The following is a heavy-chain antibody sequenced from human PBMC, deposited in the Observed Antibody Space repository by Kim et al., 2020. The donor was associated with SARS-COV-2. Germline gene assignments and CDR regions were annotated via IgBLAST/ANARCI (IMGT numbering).Heavy chain of an antibody. D-gene: IGHD2-2*01. V-gene: IGHV1-2*02. Sequence: ASVKVSCKASGYTFTGYYMHWVRQSPGQGLEWMGWINPNSGGTNYAQKFQGRVTMTRDTSISTAYMELSRLRSDDTAVYYCAREYCSSTSCYHYYMDVWGKGTTVTVSS. CDR2: INPNSGGT. CDR1: GYTFTGYY. CDR3: AREYCSSTSCYHYYMDV. J-gene: IGHJ6*03.